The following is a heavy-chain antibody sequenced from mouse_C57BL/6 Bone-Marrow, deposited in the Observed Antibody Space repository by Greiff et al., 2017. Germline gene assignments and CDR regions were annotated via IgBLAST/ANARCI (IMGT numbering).Heavy chain of an antibody. D-gene: IGHD4-1*01. CDR3: AREGETGTDDS. CDR1: GYAFSSYW. J-gene: IGHJ2*01. CDR2: IYPGDGDT. V-gene: IGHV1-80*01. Sequence: QVQLKESGAELVKPGASVKISCKASGYAFSSYWMNWVKQRPGKGLEWIGKIYPGDGDTNYNGKFKGKATLTADKSSSTAYMQLSSLTSEDSAVYFCAREGETGTDDSWGQGTTLTVSS.